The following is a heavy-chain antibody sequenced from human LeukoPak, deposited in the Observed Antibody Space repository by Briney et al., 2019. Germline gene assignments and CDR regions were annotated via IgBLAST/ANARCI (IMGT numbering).Heavy chain of an antibody. CDR1: GGSISNYY. CDR2: IYYSGTT. Sequence: SETLSLTCTVSGGSISNYYWNWIRQPPGKGLEWIGYIYYSGTTNYNPSLKSRVTISADTSKNQFSLKLISVTAADTAVYCASRKLGNDYWGQGTLVTVSS. V-gene: IGHV4-59*01. CDR3: ASRKLGNDY. J-gene: IGHJ4*02. D-gene: IGHD7-27*01.